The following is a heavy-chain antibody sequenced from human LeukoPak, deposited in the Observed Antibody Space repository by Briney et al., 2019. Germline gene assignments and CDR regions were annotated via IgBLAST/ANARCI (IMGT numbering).Heavy chain of an antibody. CDR1: GGSLSTDNW. J-gene: IGHJ4*02. D-gene: IGHD3-22*01. Sequence: RPSETLSLTCAVSGGSLSTDNWWTWDRQPPGKGLEWIGEIHHSGSTNYNPSLKSRVTRSVDKSKNQFSLKLTSVTAADTAVYYCARGYYHDSKWGQGILVTVSS. CDR3: ARGYYHDSK. V-gene: IGHV4-4*02. CDR2: IHHSGST.